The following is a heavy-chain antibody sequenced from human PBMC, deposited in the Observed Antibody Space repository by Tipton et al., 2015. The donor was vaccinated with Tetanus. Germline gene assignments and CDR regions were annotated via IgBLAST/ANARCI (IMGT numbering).Heavy chain of an antibody. J-gene: IGHJ4*02. CDR2: TYYRSRWYN. CDR1: GDSVSSNSAA. D-gene: IGHD3-10*01. Sequence: GLVQPSQTLSLTCAISGDSVSSNSAAWNWIRQSPSRGLEWLARTYYRSRWYNDYALSVKSRITISPDTSKNQFSLQLNSVTPDDTAVYYCARDPLGDETIFDYWGQGTLVTVSS. CDR3: ARDPLGDETIFDY. V-gene: IGHV6-1*01.